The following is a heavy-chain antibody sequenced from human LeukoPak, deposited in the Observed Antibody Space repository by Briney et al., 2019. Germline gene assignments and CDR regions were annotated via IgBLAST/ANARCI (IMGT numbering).Heavy chain of an antibody. Sequence: SETLSLTCTVSGGSISNYYWSWIRQPPGKGLEWIGYIYYSGSTNYNPSLKSRVTISVDTSMKQFSLKLTSVTAADTAVYYCARGRVLDWFDYWGQGTLVTVSS. J-gene: IGHJ4*02. CDR3: ARGRVLDWFDY. CDR2: IYYSGST. D-gene: IGHD3-9*01. V-gene: IGHV4-59*08. CDR1: GGSISNYY.